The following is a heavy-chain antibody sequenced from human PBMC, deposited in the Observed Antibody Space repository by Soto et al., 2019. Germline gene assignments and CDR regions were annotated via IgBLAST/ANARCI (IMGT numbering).Heavy chain of an antibody. V-gene: IGHV1-69*01. CDR2: IIPILGTA. Sequence: QVQLVQSGAEVKKPGSSVKVSCKASGGTFSSYAISWVRQAPGQGLEWMGGIIPILGTANYAQKFQGRVTITADESTSTAYMELSSLRSEDTAVYYCARRNRYYYDSSGYHWFDPWGQGTLVTVSS. CDR3: ARRNRYYYDSSGYHWFDP. J-gene: IGHJ5*02. CDR1: GGTFSSYA. D-gene: IGHD3-22*01.